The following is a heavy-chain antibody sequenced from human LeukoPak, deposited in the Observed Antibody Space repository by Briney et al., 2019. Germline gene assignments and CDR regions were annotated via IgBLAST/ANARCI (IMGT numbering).Heavy chain of an antibody. V-gene: IGHV4-4*07. D-gene: IGHD6-19*01. J-gene: IGHJ4*02. CDR2: IYTSGST. CDR1: GGSISSYY. CDR3: ARESYSSGWYPFDY. Sequence: PSETLSLTCTVSGGSISSYYWSWIRQPAGKGLEWIGRIYTSGSTNYNPSLKSRVTMSVDTSKNQFSLKLSSATAADTAVYYCARESYSSGWYPFDYWGQGTLVTVSS.